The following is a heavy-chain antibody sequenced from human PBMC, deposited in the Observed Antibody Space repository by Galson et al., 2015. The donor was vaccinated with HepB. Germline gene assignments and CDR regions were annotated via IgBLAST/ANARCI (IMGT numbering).Heavy chain of an antibody. V-gene: IGHV1-2*02. CDR1: GYTFTGYY. CDR2: INPNSGGT. Sequence: SVKVSCKASGYTFTGYYMHWVRQAPGQGLEWMGWINPNSGGTNYAQKFQGRVTMTRDTSISTAYMELSRLRSDDTAVYYCAREDIVVVPAARKYFQHWGQGTLVTVSS. J-gene: IGHJ1*01. CDR3: AREDIVVVPAARKYFQH. D-gene: IGHD2-2*01.